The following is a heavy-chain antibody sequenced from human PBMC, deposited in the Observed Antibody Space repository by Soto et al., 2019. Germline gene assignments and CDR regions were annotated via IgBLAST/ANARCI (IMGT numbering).Heavy chain of an antibody. Sequence: EVQLLESGGGLVQPGGPLVLSCAASGFTFSSYAMSWVRQAPGKGLEWVSSISGGGNDAYYADSVKGRVTISRDNSRNTLYLQMNSLRADDTAIFYCTRSLFLASTGIEPFDLWGQGTLVTVSS. CDR2: ISGGGNDA. D-gene: IGHD6-13*01. CDR1: GFTFSSYA. CDR3: TRSLFLASTGIEPFDL. V-gene: IGHV3-23*01. J-gene: IGHJ4*02.